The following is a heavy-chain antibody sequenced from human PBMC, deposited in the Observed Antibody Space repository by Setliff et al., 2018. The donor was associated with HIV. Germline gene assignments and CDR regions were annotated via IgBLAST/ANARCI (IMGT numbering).Heavy chain of an antibody. J-gene: IGHJ4*02. D-gene: IGHD3-10*01. CDR2: IYHSGST. Sequence: PSETLSLTCAVSGGSISSNWWSWVRQSPGKGLEWIGEIYHSGSTHYNPSLQSRVTISVDKSKSQFSLKLNSVTAADTAVYYCARLFSGSPGDYWGQGTLVTVSS. CDR1: GGSISSNW. V-gene: IGHV4-4*02. CDR3: ARLFSGSPGDY.